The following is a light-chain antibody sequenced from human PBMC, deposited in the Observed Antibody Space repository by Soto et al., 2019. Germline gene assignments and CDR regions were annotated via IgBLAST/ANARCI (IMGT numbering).Light chain of an antibody. V-gene: IGKV1-9*01. Sequence: IQMTQSPSSLSATVGDRVTITCRASRDVSRCLVWYQQKPGRAPELLIYAGSTLQSGVPLRFSGSGSGTEFTLTISSLQPEDFATYYCQQLSYYPRTFGQGTKPEI. CDR2: AGS. CDR1: RDVSRC. J-gene: IGKJ2*01. CDR3: QQLSYYPRT.